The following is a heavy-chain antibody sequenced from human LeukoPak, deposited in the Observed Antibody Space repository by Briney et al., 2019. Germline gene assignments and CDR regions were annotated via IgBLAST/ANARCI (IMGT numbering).Heavy chain of an antibody. J-gene: IGHJ4*02. CDR2: MYYSGSS. V-gene: IGHV4-59*01. CDR1: GGSISSYY. D-gene: IGHD6-13*01. CDR3: ARDQAWGYSSSWYGYYFDY. Sequence: SETLSLTCTVSGGSISSYYWSWIRQPPGKGLEWIGYMYYSGSSNYNPSLKSRVTISVDTSKNQFSLKLSSVTAADTAVYYCARDQAWGYSSSWYGYYFDYWGQGTLVTVSS.